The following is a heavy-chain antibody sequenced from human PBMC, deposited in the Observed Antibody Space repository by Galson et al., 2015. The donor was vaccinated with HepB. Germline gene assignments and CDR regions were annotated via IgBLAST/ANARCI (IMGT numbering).Heavy chain of an antibody. Sequence: SLRLSCAASGFTLSSYNMNWVRQAPGKGLEWVSSISSSSSYICYADSVKGRFTISRDNAKNSLYLQMNSLRAEDTAVYYCARGIAAAGTGWFDPWGQGTLVTVSS. D-gene: IGHD6-13*01. CDR2: ISSSSSYI. V-gene: IGHV3-21*01. CDR1: GFTLSSYN. CDR3: ARGIAAAGTGWFDP. J-gene: IGHJ5*02.